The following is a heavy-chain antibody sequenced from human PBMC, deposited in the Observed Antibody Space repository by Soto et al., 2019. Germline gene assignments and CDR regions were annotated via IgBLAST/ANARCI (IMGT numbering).Heavy chain of an antibody. V-gene: IGHV3-11*01. CDR3: ATSSGALAASFPYYFDY. CDR1: GFRFNDYY. D-gene: IGHD6-25*01. Sequence: PGGSLRLSCVAAGFRFNDYYMTWIRQAPGKGLEWVSYISSGSSTIYYAHSVKGRFTISRDNAKNSLYLQMNSLRAEDTAVYYCATSSGALAASFPYYFDYWGQGTLVTV. CDR2: ISSGSSTI. J-gene: IGHJ4*02.